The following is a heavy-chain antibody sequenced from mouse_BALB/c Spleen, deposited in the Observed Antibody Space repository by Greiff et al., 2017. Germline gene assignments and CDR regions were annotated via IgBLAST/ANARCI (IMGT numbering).Heavy chain of an antibody. J-gene: IGHJ3*01. V-gene: IGHV2-2*02. Sequence: VKLMESGPGLVQPSQSLSITCTVSGFSLTSYGVHWVRQSPGKGLEWLGVIWSGGSTDYNAAFISRLSISKDNSKSQVFFKMNSLQANDTAIYYCARNRGGNYLFAYWGQGTLVTVSA. CDR2: IWSGGST. CDR3: ARNRGGNYLFAY. CDR1: GFSLTSYG. D-gene: IGHD2-1*01.